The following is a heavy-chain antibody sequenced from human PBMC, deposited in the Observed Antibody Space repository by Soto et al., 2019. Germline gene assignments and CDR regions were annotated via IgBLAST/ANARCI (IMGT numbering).Heavy chain of an antibody. CDR1: GFTFSSYA. D-gene: IGHD3-9*01. V-gene: IGHV3-23*01. CDR2: ISGSGGST. CDR3: ANSPDILTGYSDYFDY. Sequence: GGSLRLSCAASGFTFSSYAMSWVRQAPGKGLEWVSAISGSGGSTYYADSVKGRFTISRDNSKNTLYLQMNSLRAEDTAVYYCANSPDILTGYSDYFDYWGQGTLVTVSS. J-gene: IGHJ4*02.